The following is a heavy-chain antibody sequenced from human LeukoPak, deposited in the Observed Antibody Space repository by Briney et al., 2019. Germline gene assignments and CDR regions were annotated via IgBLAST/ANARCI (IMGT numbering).Heavy chain of an antibody. CDR2: IATDGGSA. J-gene: IGHJ4*02. V-gene: IGHV3-23*03. Sequence: GGALRLFRAASGFTLNNYSMGWGRQAPGGGAGGVSIIATDGGSAYYADSVKGRFTMSRDNSKNGLYLQMSSLRAEDTALYYCARCSGGTCYSFHYWGQGTLVTVSS. CDR1: GFTLNNYS. CDR3: ARCSGGTCYSFHY. D-gene: IGHD2-15*01.